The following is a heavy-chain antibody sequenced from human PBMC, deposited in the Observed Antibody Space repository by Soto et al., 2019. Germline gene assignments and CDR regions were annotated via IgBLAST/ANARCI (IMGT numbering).Heavy chain of an antibody. CDR1: GFSFSTYL. CDR3: VGALTYEVPYYYYGMDV. Sequence: GGSLRLSCAASGFSFSTYLMSWVRQAPGKGLEWVANIKQGGNEKFYVDSVKGRFTVSRDNDKKSLYLQMDSLRVEDTAVYYCVGALTYEVPYYYYGMDVWGQGTTVTVSS. V-gene: IGHV3-7*01. J-gene: IGHJ6*02. D-gene: IGHD3-16*01. CDR2: IKQGGNEK.